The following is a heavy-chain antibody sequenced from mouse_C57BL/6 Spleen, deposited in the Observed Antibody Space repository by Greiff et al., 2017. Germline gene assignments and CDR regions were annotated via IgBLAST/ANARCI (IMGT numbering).Heavy chain of an antibody. CDR2: ISSGGSYT. Sequence: EVKLVESGGDLVKPGGSLKLSCAASGFTFSSYGMSWVRQTPDKRLEWVATISSGGSYTYYPDSVKGRFTISRDNAKNTLYLQMSSLKSEDTAMYYCARHYGNYRFDYWGQGTTLTVSS. CDR1: GFTFSSYG. CDR3: ARHYGNYRFDY. D-gene: IGHD2-1*01. V-gene: IGHV5-6*01. J-gene: IGHJ2*01.